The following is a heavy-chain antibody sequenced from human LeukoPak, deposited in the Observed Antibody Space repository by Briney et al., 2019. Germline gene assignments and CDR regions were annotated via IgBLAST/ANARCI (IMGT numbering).Heavy chain of an antibody. CDR1: GCTFGDYA. D-gene: IGHD6-6*01. CDR2: ISSSSSYI. Sequence: GGSLRLSCAASGCTFGDYAVSWVRQAPGEGLEWVSSISSSSSYIYYADSVKGRFTIFRDNAKNSLYLQMNSLRAEDTAVYYCARRDGDYWGQGTLVTVSS. CDR3: ARRDGDY. V-gene: IGHV3-21*01. J-gene: IGHJ4*02.